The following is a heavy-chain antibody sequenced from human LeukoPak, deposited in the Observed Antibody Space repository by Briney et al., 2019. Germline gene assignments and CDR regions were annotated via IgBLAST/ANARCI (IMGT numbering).Heavy chain of an antibody. CDR1: GFTFSSYG. V-gene: IGHV3-30*18. J-gene: IGHJ6*02. CDR2: ISYDGSNK. Sequence: LRLSCAASGFTFSSYGMHWVRQAPGKGLEWVAVISYDGSNKYYADSVKGRFTISRDNSTNTLYLQMNSLRAEDTAVYYCAKARVAAAGENYYYYGMDVWGQGTTVTVSS. D-gene: IGHD6-13*01. CDR3: AKARVAAAGENYYYYGMDV.